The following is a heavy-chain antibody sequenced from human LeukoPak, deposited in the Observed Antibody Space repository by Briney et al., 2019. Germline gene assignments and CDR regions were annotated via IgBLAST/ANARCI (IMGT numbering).Heavy chain of an antibody. CDR3: ARGKSSGWYSPDY. CDR1: GFTVSSNY. J-gene: IGHJ4*02. V-gene: IGHV3-66*01. CDR2: IYSGGST. Sequence: QPGGSLRLSCAASGFTVSSNYMSWVRQAPGKGLEWVSVIYSGGSTYYADSVKGRFTISRDNSKNTLYLQMNSLRAEDTAVYYCARGKSSGWYSPDYWGQGTLVTVSS. D-gene: IGHD6-19*01.